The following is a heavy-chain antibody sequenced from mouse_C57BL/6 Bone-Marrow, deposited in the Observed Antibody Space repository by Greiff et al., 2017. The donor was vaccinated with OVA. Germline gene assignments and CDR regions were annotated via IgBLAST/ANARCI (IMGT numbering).Heavy chain of an antibody. Sequence: VQLQQPGAELVKPGASVKMSCKASGYTFTSYWITWVKQRPGQGLEWIGDIYPGSGSTNYNEKFKSKATLTVDTSSSTAYMQLSSLTSEDSAVYYCARDGTPYWYFDVWGTGTTVTVSS. CDR3: ARDGTPYWYFDV. CDR2: IYPGSGST. D-gene: IGHD2-1*01. J-gene: IGHJ1*03. CDR1: GYTFTSYW. V-gene: IGHV1-55*01.